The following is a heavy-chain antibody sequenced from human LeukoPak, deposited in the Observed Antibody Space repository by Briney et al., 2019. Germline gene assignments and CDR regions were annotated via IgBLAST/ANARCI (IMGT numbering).Heavy chain of an antibody. CDR2: IEVGGAIT. Sequence: PGGSLRLSCAASGFTFSSYAMTWVRRAPGKGLVWVSTIEVGGAITHYAASVKGRFTISRDTSKKILYLQMDSLRPEDTAVYYCAKPLGGSYLFDRWGQGTLVTVSS. V-gene: IGHV3-23*01. D-gene: IGHD1-26*01. CDR3: AKPLGGSYLFDR. J-gene: IGHJ4*02. CDR1: GFTFSSYA.